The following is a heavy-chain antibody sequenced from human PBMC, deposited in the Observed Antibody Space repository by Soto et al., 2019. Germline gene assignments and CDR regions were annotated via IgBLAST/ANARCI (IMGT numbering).Heavy chain of an antibody. CDR2: IYYSGST. CDR1: GGSISSYY. D-gene: IGHD4-17*01. Sequence: PSETLSLTCTVSGGSISSYYWSWIWQPPGKGLEWIGYIYYSGSTNYNPSLKSRVTISVDTSKNQFSLKLSSVTAADTAVYYCARDRDYYCDYEDGDYYYYMDVWGKGTTVTVSS. CDR3: ARDRDYYCDYEDGDYYYYMDV. V-gene: IGHV4-59*01. J-gene: IGHJ6*03.